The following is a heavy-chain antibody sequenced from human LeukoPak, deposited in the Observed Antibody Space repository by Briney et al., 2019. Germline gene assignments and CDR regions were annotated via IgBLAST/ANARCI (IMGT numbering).Heavy chain of an antibody. D-gene: IGHD3-10*01. CDR2: IYYTGST. CDR1: GGSISSYY. CDR3: ARGYGSGSYYSPPPATEYFQH. J-gene: IGHJ1*01. Sequence: SETLSLTCTVSGGSISSYYWSWIRQPPGKGLEWIGYIYYTGSTNYNPSLKSRVTISVDTSKNQFSLKLSSVTAADTAVYYCARGYGSGSYYSPPPATEYFQHWGQGTLVTVSS. V-gene: IGHV4-59*01.